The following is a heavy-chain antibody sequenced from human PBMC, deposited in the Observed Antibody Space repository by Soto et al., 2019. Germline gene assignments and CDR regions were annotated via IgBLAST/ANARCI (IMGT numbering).Heavy chain of an antibody. CDR1: GGSISSGNYY. D-gene: IGHD3-22*01. Sequence: SETLSLTCTVSGGSISSGNYYWSWIRQPPGKGLEWIGFISYSGSTYYSTSLKSRVTISVDTSKSQFSLNLSSVTAADTAVYYCARESFYDSGGFHGFDYWGQGTLVTVSS. J-gene: IGHJ4*02. CDR3: ARESFYDSGGFHGFDY. CDR2: ISYSGST. V-gene: IGHV4-30-4*02.